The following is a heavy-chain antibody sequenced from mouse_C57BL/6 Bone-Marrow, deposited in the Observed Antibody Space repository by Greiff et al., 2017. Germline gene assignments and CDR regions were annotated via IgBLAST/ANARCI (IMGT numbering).Heavy chain of an antibody. J-gene: IGHJ4*01. CDR3: ARERDYYGSRNAMDY. Sequence: VQLQQSGAELVRPGTSVKVSCKASGYAFTNYLIEWVKQRPGQGLEWIGVINPGSGGTNYNEKFKGKATLTADKSSSTAYMQLSSLTSEDSAVYFCARERDYYGSRNAMDYWGPATSVPASS. CDR2: INPGSGGT. CDR1: GYAFTNYL. V-gene: IGHV1-54*01. D-gene: IGHD1-1*01.